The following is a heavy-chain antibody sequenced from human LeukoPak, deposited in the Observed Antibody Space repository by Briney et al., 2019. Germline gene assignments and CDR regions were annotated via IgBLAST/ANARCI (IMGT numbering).Heavy chain of an antibody. Sequence: PGGSLRLSCAASGFTFSSYSMNWVRQAPGKGLEWVSSISSSSSYIYYADSVKGRFTISRDNAKNSLYLQMNRLRAEDTAVYYCAREMQWLTPTYAFDIWGQGTMVTVSS. CDR3: AREMQWLTPTYAFDI. V-gene: IGHV3-21*01. J-gene: IGHJ3*02. CDR2: ISSSSSYI. CDR1: GFTFSSYS. D-gene: IGHD6-19*01.